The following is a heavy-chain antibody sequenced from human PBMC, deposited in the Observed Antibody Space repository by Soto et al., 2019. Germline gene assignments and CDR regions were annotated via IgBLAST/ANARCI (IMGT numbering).Heavy chain of an antibody. CDR1: GYSFTSYW. Sequence: GESLKISCKGSGYSFTSYWIGWVRQMPGKGLEWMGIIYPGDSDTRYSPSFQGQVTISADKSISTAYLQWSSLKASDTAMYYCARLSYYDILTGYYGLHYFDYWGQGTLVTVSS. D-gene: IGHD3-9*01. J-gene: IGHJ4*02. CDR2: IYPGDSDT. CDR3: ARLSYYDILTGYYGLHYFDY. V-gene: IGHV5-51*01.